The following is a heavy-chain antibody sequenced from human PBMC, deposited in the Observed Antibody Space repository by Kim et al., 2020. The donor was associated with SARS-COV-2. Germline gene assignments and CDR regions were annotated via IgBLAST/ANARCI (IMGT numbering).Heavy chain of an antibody. J-gene: IGHJ5*02. CDR3: ARDLGQQLVPGWFDP. Sequence: QKLQGRVTMTTDTSTSTAYMELRSLRSDDTAVYYCARDLGQQLVPGWFDPWGQGTLVTVSS. D-gene: IGHD6-13*01. V-gene: IGHV1-18*01.